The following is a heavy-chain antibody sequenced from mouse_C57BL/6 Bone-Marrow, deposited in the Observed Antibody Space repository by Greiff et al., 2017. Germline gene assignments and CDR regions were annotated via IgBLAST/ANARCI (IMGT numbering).Heavy chain of an antibody. J-gene: IGHJ1*03. CDR3: ARRGGSSLWYFDV. Sequence: LVESGAELVRPGASVKLSCKASGYTFTDYYINWVKQRPGQGLEWIARIYPGSGNTYYNEKFKGKATLTAEKSSSTAYMQLSSLTSEDSAVYFCARRGGSSLWYFDVWGTGTTVTVSS. CDR1: GYTFTDYY. V-gene: IGHV1-76*01. CDR2: IYPGSGNT. D-gene: IGHD1-1*01.